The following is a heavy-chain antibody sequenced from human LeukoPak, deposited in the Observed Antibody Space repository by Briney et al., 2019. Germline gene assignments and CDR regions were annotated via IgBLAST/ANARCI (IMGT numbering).Heavy chain of an antibody. CDR1: GFTFSTYG. J-gene: IGHJ4*02. CDR3: AKSGTRSSWSPRVKTYLDY. CDR2: ISYDGSNK. D-gene: IGHD6-13*01. V-gene: IGHV3-30*18. Sequence: GGSLRLSCAASGFTFSTYGMHWVRQAPGKGLEWVAVISYDGSNKYYADSVKGRFTISRDNSKSTLYLQMNSLRAEDTAVYYCAKSGTRSSWSPRVKTYLDYWGQGTLVTVSS.